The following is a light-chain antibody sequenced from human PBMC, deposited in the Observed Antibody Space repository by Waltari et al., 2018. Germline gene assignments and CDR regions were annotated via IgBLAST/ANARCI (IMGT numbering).Light chain of an antibody. CDR1: SGSVPTCSY. CDR3: VLYLGSGIWV. Sequence: TGVTQEPSLSVSPGGTVTLTCGLNSGSVPTCSYASWYQQTPGQPPLMLIYNTNPRSSGAPDRFSGSILGKKAALTITGAQADDESDYYCVLYLGSGIWVFGGGTKLTVL. J-gene: IGLJ3*02. CDR2: NTN. V-gene: IGLV8-61*01.